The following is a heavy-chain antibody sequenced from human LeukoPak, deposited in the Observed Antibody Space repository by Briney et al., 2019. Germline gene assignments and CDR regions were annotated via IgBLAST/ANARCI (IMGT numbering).Heavy chain of an antibody. J-gene: IGHJ6*03. Sequence: SETLSLTCTVSGGSISSYYWSWIRQPPGKGLEWIGYIYYSGSTNYNLSLKSRVTISVDTSKNQFSLKLSSVTAADTAVYYCARVLSKAASYYYYMDVWGKGTTVTISS. D-gene: IGHD4-11*01. CDR1: GGSISSYY. CDR2: IYYSGST. CDR3: ARVLSKAASYYYYMDV. V-gene: IGHV4-59*01.